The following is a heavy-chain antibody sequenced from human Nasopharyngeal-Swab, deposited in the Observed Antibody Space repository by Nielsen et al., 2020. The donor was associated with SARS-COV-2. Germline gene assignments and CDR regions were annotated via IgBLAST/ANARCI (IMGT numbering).Heavy chain of an antibody. CDR2: IYSGGST. V-gene: IGHV3-53*01. CDR3: ASSIPPRY. Sequence: VRQAPGKGLEWVSVIYSGGSTYYADSVKGRFTISRDNSKSTLYLQMNSLRAEDTAVYYCASSIPPRYWGQGTLSPSPQ. J-gene: IGHJ4*02.